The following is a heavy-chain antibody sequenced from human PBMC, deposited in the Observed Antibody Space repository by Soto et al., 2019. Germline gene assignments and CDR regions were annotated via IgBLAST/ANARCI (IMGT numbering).Heavy chain of an antibody. Sequence: PGESLKISCQGSGYSFTSNWIGWVRQMPGKGLEWMGIINPADSDIKYSPSFQGQVTISADKSIGTAYLQWSSLEASDTAMYYCARHQRDDASRKIDCWGQGTLVTVSS. CDR1: GYSFTSNW. D-gene: IGHD3-16*01. J-gene: IGHJ4*02. CDR3: ARHQRDDASRKIDC. V-gene: IGHV5-51*01. CDR2: INPADSDI.